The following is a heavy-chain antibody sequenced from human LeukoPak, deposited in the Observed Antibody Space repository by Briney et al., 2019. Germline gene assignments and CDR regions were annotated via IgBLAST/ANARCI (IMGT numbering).Heavy chain of an antibody. CDR2: ISYDGSNK. CDR3: ARGWDRDCTSTSCYIAYN. CDR1: GFIFSNYV. D-gene: IGHD2-2*02. V-gene: IGHV3-30-3*01. J-gene: IGHJ4*02. Sequence: GGSLRLSCAASGFIFSNYVMHWVRQPPGKGLEWVAVISYDGSNKYYADSVKGRFTISGDNSKNTLYLQMNSLRAEDTAVYYCARGWDRDCTSTSCYIAYNWGQGTLVSVSS.